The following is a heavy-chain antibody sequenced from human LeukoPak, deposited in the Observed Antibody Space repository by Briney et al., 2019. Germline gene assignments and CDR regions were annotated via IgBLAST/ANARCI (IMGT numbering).Heavy chain of an antibody. D-gene: IGHD1-14*01. Sequence: GGSLTLSCATSGFTFTSYWVHWVRQVAGKGLVWLARVDHGGSGTNYADSVKGRFTISRDNAKSTVYLQMNSLRVEDTAVYYCITDLGWGQGTLVTVSS. CDR2: VDHGGSGT. CDR1: GFTFTSYW. V-gene: IGHV3-74*01. CDR3: ITDLG. J-gene: IGHJ4*02.